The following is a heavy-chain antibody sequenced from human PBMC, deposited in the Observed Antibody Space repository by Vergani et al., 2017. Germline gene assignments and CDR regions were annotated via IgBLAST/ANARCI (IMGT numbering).Heavy chain of an antibody. CDR2: ISWDGGST. CDR3: ARGKGYYYYYMDV. J-gene: IGHJ6*03. CDR1: GFTFDDYT. V-gene: IGHV3-43*01. Sequence: EVQLVESGGVVVQPGGSLRLSCAASGFTFDDYTMHWVRQAPGKGLEWVSLISWDGGSTYYADSVKGRFTISRDNSKNSLYLQMNSLRTEDTALYYCARGKGYYYYYMDVWGKGTTVTVSS.